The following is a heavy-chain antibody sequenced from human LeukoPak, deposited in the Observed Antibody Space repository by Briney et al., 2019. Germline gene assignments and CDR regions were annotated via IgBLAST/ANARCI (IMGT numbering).Heavy chain of an antibody. D-gene: IGHD2-15*01. CDR2: IYNRGST. CDR1: GGSISSGGYS. Sequence: SETLSLTCDVSGGSISSGGYSWNWIRQPPGKGLEWIGYIYNRGSTSYNPSLKSRVTLSVDPSKNRFSLKLTSVTAADTAIYYCARVVASTSIDSWGQGTLVTVSS. V-gene: IGHV4-30-4*07. CDR3: ARVVASTSIDS. J-gene: IGHJ4*02.